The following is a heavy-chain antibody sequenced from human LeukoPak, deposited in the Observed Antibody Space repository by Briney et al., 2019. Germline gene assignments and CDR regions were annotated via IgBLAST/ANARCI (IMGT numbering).Heavy chain of an antibody. V-gene: IGHV3-30-3*01. CDR1: GFTFSSYA. CDR2: ISYDGSNK. Sequence: GSLRLSCAASGFTFSSYAMHWVRQAPGKGLEWVAVISYDGSNKYYADSVKGRFTISRDNSKNTLYLQMNSLRAEDTAVYYCAREPSIAARFDYWGQGTLVTVSS. D-gene: IGHD6-6*01. J-gene: IGHJ4*02. CDR3: AREPSIAARFDY.